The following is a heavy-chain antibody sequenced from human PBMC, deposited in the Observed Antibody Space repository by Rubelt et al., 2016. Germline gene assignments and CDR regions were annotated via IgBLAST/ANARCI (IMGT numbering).Heavy chain of an antibody. CDR2: INQDGSAK. CDR3: ARDIWPEDL. Sequence: EVQLMESGGGLVQPGGSLRLSCAASGFTFSSYWISWVRQAPGKGLEWVANINQDGSAKNFVKSVQGRFTISRDNAKDSVYRDMNSLGVEDTGVYYCARDIWPEDLWGQGTLVSVLS. CDR1: GFTFSSYW. V-gene: IGHV3-7*01. J-gene: IGHJ5*02.